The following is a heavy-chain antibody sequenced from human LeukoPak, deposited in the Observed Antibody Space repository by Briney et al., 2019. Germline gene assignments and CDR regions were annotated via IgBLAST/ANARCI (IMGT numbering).Heavy chain of an antibody. CDR3: AKDAVKGDQNWFDP. V-gene: IGHV3-30*18. CDR1: GFTFSSYG. D-gene: IGHD1-26*01. CDR2: ISYDGSNK. J-gene: IGHJ5*02. Sequence: GGSLRLSCAASGFTFSSYGMHWVRQAPGKGLEWVAVISYDGSNKYYADSVKGRFTISRGNSKNTLYLQMNSLRAEDTAVYYCAKDAVKGDQNWFDPWGQGTLVTVSS.